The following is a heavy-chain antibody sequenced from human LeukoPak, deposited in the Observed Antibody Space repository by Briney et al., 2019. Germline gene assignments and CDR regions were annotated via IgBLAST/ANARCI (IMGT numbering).Heavy chain of an antibody. Sequence: ASVKVSCKASGGTFSSYAISWVRQAPGQGLEWMGRIIPIFGIANYAQKFQGRVTITADKSTSTAYMELSSLRSEDTAVYYCARDGEADYGEPFDYWGQGTLVTVSS. CDR2: IIPIFGIA. J-gene: IGHJ4*02. D-gene: IGHD4-17*01. V-gene: IGHV1-69*04. CDR1: GGTFSSYA. CDR3: ARDGEADYGEPFDY.